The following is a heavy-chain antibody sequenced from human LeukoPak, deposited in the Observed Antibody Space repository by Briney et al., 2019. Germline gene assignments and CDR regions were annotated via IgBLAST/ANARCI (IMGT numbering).Heavy chain of an antibody. V-gene: IGHV4-34*01. J-gene: IGHJ4*02. CDR3: AGLRGSYSLDY. CDR2: INHSGST. D-gene: IGHD1-26*01. CDR1: GGSFSGYY. Sequence: SETLSLTCAVYGGSFSGYYWSWIRQPPGKGLEWIGEINHSGSTNYNPSLKSRVTISVDKSKNQFSLKLSSVTAADTAVYYCAGLRGSYSLDYWGQGTLVTVSS.